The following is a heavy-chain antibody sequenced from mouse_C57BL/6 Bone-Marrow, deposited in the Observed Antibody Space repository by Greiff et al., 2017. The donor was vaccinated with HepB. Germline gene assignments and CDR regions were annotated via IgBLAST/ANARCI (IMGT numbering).Heavy chain of an antibody. D-gene: IGHD2-5*01. Sequence: VQRVESGPGLVAPSQSLSITCTVSGFSLTSYGVDWVRQPPGKGLEWLGVIWGGGSTNYNSALMSRLSISKDNSKSQVFLKMNSLQTDDTAMYYCAKHVGLDSNYAYWYFDVWGTGTTVTVSS. J-gene: IGHJ1*03. V-gene: IGHV2-9*01. CDR1: GFSLTSYG. CDR2: IWGGGST. CDR3: AKHVGLDSNYAYWYFDV.